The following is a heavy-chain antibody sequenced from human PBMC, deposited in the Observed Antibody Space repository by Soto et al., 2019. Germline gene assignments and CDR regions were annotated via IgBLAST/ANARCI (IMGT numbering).Heavy chain of an antibody. J-gene: IGHJ6*03. CDR3: VKGGEGYCSGTSCLYHMDA. Sequence: EVQLLESGGGLVQPGGSRRLSCAASGFTFSSYAMSWVRQAPGKGLEWVSTISDSGSTYYADAVKSRFTNSRDISKNTLYVQMSSLRAEDTAVYYCVKGGEGYCSGTSCLYHMDAWGKVTTVTVSS. V-gene: IGHV3-23*01. CDR2: ISDSGST. CDR1: GFTFSSYA. D-gene: IGHD2-15*01.